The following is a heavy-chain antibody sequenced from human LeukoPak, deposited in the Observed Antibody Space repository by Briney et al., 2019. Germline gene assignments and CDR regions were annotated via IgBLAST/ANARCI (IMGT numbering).Heavy chain of an antibody. V-gene: IGHV3-30*04. CDR3: AKDRIAAAGTFDY. Sequence: GGSLRLSCAASGFNFSTYAIHWVRQAPGKGLEWVAVISYDATNKYYADSVKGRFTISRDNSKNTLYLQMNSLRTEDTAVYYCAKDRIAAAGTFDYWGQGTLVTVSS. CDR2: ISYDATNK. J-gene: IGHJ4*02. D-gene: IGHD6-13*01. CDR1: GFNFSTYA.